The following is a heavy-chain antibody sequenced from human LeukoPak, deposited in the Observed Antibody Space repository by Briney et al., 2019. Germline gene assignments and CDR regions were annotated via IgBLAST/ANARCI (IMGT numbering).Heavy chain of an antibody. V-gene: IGHV4-34*01. CDR2: INHSGST. CDR1: GGSFSGYY. J-gene: IGHJ4*02. D-gene: IGHD6-6*01. CDR3: AKTPRIAARPGLFDY. Sequence: PSETLSLTCAVYGGSFSGYYWSWIRQPPGKGLEWIGEINHSGSTNYNPSLKSRVTISVDTSKNQFSLKLSSVTAADTAVYYCAKTPRIAARPGLFDYWGQGTLVTVSS.